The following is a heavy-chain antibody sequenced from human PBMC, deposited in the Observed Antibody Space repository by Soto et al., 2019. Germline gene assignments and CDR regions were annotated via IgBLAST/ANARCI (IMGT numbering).Heavy chain of an antibody. CDR1: GGSISSYY. CDR3: ARSCGGDCCSPGYYYYYGMDV. Sequence: LSLTCTVSGGSISSYYWSWIRQPPGKGLEWIGYIYYSGSTNYNPSLKSRVTISVDTSKNQFSLKLSSVTAADTAVYYCARSCGGDCCSPGYYYYYGMDVWGQGTTVTVSS. J-gene: IGHJ6*02. CDR2: IYYSGST. V-gene: IGHV4-59*01. D-gene: IGHD2-21*02.